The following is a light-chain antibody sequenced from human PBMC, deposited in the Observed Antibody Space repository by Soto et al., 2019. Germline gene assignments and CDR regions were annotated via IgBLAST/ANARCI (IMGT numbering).Light chain of an antibody. CDR3: QQRSNWPPWT. CDR2: DAS. J-gene: IGKJ1*01. V-gene: IGKV3-11*01. Sequence: IVLTQSPATLSLSPVERATLSCSSSQSVSSYLAWYQQKPGQAPRLLIYDASNRATGIPARFSGSGSGTDFTLTISSLEPEDFAVYYCQQRSNWPPWTFGQGTKVDIK. CDR1: QSVSSY.